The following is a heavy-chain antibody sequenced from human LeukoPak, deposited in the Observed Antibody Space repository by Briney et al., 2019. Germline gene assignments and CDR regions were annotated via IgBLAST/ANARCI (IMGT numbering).Heavy chain of an antibody. CDR2: IYYSGST. Sequence: SETLSLTCTVSGGSISSSSYYWGWIRQPPGKGLEWIGSIYYSGSTNYNPPLKSRVTISVDTSKNQFSLKLSSVTAADTAVYYCARDAAGIERVGFDPWGQGTLVTVSS. D-gene: IGHD6-13*01. J-gene: IGHJ5*02. V-gene: IGHV4-39*07. CDR3: ARDAAGIERVGFDP. CDR1: GGSISSSSYY.